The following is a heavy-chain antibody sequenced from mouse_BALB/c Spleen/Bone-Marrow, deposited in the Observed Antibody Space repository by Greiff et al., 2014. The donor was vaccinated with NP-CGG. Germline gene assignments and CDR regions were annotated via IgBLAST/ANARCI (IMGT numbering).Heavy chain of an antibody. D-gene: IGHD1-1*01. CDR1: GYTFTSYV. CDR3: AREGGYYGSLYAMDY. V-gene: IGHV1-14*01. Sequence: EVQLQQSGPELVKPGASVEMSCKASGYTFTSYVMHWVKQKPGQGLEWIGYINPYNDGTKYNEKFKGKATLTSDKSSSTAYMELSSLPSEDSAVYYCAREGGYYGSLYAMDYWGQGTSVTVSS. CDR2: INPYNDGT. J-gene: IGHJ4*01.